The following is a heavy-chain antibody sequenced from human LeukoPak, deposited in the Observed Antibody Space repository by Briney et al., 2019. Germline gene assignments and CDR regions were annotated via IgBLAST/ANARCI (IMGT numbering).Heavy chain of an antibody. J-gene: IGHJ6*02. V-gene: IGHV1-8*01. Sequence: GASVTVSCKASGYTFTSYDFNWVRQATGQRPEWMGWMSPNSGDTGYAQKFQDRVTMTRNTSISTAYMELSSLRSDDTAVYYCASAFIGYSSTWYGLTDVWGQGTTVIVSS. CDR1: GYTFTSYD. D-gene: IGHD6-13*01. CDR3: ASAFIGYSSTWYGLTDV. CDR2: MSPNSGDT.